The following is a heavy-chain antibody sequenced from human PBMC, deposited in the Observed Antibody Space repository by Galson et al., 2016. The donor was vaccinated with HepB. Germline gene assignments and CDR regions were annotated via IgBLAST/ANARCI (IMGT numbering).Heavy chain of an antibody. CDR3: AKPETRPYDILTGYSHFDY. J-gene: IGHJ4*02. V-gene: IGHV3-74*01. CDR2: INSDGSST. CDR1: GFTFSSYW. D-gene: IGHD3-9*01. Sequence: SLRLSCAASGFTFSSYWMHWVRQAPGKGLVWVSRINSDGSSTTYADSVKGRFIISRDNAKNTLYLQMNSLRAEDTAVYYCAKPETRPYDILTGYSHFDYWGQGTLVTVSS.